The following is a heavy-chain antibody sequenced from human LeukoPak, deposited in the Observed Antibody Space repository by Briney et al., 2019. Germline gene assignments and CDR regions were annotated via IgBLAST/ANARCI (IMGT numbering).Heavy chain of an antibody. CDR2: FDPEDGET. V-gene: IGHV1-24*01. J-gene: IGHJ4*02. CDR3: ATVEGLYYDFWSGPTR. D-gene: IGHD3-3*01. CDR1: GYTLTELS. Sequence: ASVKVSCKVSGYTLTELSMHWVRQAPGKGLEWMGGFDPEDGETIYAQKFQGRVTMTEDTSTDTAYMELSSLRSEVTAVYYCATVEGLYYDFWSGPTRWGQGTLVTVSS.